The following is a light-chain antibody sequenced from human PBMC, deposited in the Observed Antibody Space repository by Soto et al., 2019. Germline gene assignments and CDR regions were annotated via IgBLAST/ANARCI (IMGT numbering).Light chain of an antibody. V-gene: IGKV1-8*01. CDR1: QGISSY. CDR3: QQYYSYPPT. CDR2: AAS. J-gene: IGKJ3*01. Sequence: AIRMTQSPSSLSASTGDRVTITCRASQGISSYLAWYQQNPGKAPKLLISAASTLQSGVPSRFSGSGSGTDFTLTLSCLQYEAFATYYCQQYYSYPPTFGPGTKVDIK.